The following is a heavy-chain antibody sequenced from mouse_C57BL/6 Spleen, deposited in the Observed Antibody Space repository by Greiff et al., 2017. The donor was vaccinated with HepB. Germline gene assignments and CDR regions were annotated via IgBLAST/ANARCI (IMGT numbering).Heavy chain of an antibody. D-gene: IGHD3-2*02. CDR3: ARDKDSSGFAY. Sequence: EVQLQESGPGLVKPSQSLSLTCSVTGYSITSGYYWNWIRQFPGNKLEWMGYISYDGSNNYNPSLKNRISITRDTSKNQFFLKLNSVTTEDTATYYCARDKDSSGFAYWGQGTLVTVSA. V-gene: IGHV3-6*01. CDR1: GYSITSGYY. CDR2: ISYDGSN. J-gene: IGHJ3*01.